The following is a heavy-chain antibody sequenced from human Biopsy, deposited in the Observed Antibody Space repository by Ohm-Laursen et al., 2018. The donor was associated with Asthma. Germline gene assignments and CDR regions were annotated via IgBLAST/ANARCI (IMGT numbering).Heavy chain of an antibody. Sequence: SLRLSCTASGFTFSSYSMNWVRQAPGKGLEWVSSISSSSSYIYYADSVRGRFTISRDDGNNSVYLQMNSLRAEDTAVYYCARKVSFDVWGHGTQVIVSS. CDR2: ISSSSSYI. V-gene: IGHV3-21*04. CDR3: ARKVSFDV. D-gene: IGHD2-8*01. J-gene: IGHJ3*01. CDR1: GFTFSSYS.